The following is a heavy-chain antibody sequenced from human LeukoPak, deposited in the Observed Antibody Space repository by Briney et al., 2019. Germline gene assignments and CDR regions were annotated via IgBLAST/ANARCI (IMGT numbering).Heavy chain of an antibody. D-gene: IGHD4-17*01. Sequence: GASVKVSCKASGYTFTGYYKHWVRQAPGQGLEWMGWISAYNGNTNYAQKLQGRVTMTTDTSTSTAYMELRSLRSDDTAVYYCARELHYGDSPEDYWGQGTLVTVSS. J-gene: IGHJ4*02. CDR3: ARELHYGDSPEDY. CDR1: GYTFTGYY. V-gene: IGHV1-18*04. CDR2: ISAYNGNT.